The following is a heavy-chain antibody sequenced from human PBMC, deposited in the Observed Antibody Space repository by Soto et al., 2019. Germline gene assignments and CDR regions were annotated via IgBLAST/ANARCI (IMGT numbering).Heavy chain of an antibody. CDR3: AGDWFLGEPGYYFDF. Sequence: QVQLVQSGAEVKKPWASVKVSCKASGYTFTSYAMHWVRQAPGQRLEWMGWINAGNGNTKYSQKFQGRVTITRDTSASTAYMERRSLRSEDTAVYYCAGDWFLGEPGYYFDFWGQGTLVTVSS. D-gene: IGHD3-9*01. CDR2: INAGNGNT. CDR1: GYTFTSYA. V-gene: IGHV1-3*01. J-gene: IGHJ4*02.